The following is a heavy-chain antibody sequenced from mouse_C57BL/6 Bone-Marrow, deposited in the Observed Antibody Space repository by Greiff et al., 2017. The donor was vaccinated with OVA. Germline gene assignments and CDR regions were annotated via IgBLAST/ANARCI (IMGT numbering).Heavy chain of an antibody. Sequence: EVKLMESGAELVKPGASVKLSCTASGFNIKDYYMHWVKQRTEQGLEWIGRIDPEDGETKYAPKFQGKATITADTSSNTAYLQLSSLTSEDTAVYYCARGRGYGSTYWYFDVWGTGTTVTVSS. CDR3: ARGRGYGSTYWYFDV. D-gene: IGHD1-1*01. J-gene: IGHJ1*03. CDR2: IDPEDGET. V-gene: IGHV14-2*01. CDR1: GFNIKDYY.